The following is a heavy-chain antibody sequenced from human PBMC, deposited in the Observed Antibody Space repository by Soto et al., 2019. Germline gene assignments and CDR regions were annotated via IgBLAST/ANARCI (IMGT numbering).Heavy chain of an antibody. Sequence: EVQLLESGGGLLQPGGSLRLSCAASGFTFSSYAMSWVRQAPGKGLEWVSTISGSGGSTYYADSLKGRFTISRDNSKNTLFLQMSSQIAEDTAVYYCAKEAVSGWYYFHYWGPGTLVTVSS. CDR1: GFTFSSYA. CDR2: ISGSGGST. J-gene: IGHJ4*02. CDR3: AKEAVSGWYYFHY. V-gene: IGHV3-23*01. D-gene: IGHD6-19*01.